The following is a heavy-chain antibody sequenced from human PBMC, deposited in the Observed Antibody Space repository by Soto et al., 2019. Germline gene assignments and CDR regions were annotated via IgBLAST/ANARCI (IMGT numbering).Heavy chain of an antibody. V-gene: IGHV4-34*01. CDR3: ARGFSSSSALRARGYYYYYHIDV. J-gene: IGHJ6*02. CDR2: IGHSGSA. CDR1: GASFSGYH. Sequence: QVQLQQWGAGLLKPSETLSLTCVVSGASFSGYHWSWIRQPPGKGLEWIGVIGHSGSANYSPSLESRVTIALDTSKNHFSLRLASVNAADTAVYYCARGFSSSSALRARGYYYYYHIDVWGQGTTVTVSS. D-gene: IGHD6-6*01.